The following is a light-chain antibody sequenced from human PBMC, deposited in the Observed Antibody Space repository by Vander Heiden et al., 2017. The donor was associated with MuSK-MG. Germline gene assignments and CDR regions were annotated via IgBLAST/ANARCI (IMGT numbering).Light chain of an antibody. Sequence: DIVMTQSPDSLAASLGERATTNCKSSQSVLYSSNNKNYLAWYQQKPGQPPKLLIYWASTRESGVPDRFSGSGSGTDFTLTISSLQAEDVAVYYCQQYYSTPLTFGGGTKVEIK. CDR3: QQYYSTPLT. J-gene: IGKJ4*01. CDR2: WAS. V-gene: IGKV4-1*01. CDR1: QSVLYSSNNKNY.